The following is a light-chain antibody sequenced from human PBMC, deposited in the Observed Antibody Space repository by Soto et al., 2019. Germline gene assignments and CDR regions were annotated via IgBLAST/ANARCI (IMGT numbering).Light chain of an antibody. CDR3: QQGNSFPLT. CDR2: AAS. J-gene: IGKJ4*01. CDR1: QDISSS. V-gene: IGKV1-12*01. Sequence: DIQMTQSPSSVSASVGDRVTITCRASQDISSSLAWFQQKPGEAPRLLIYAASSLHSGVPSRFSDSGSGTDFTLTISSLQPEDFATYYCQQGNSFPLTFGGGTKVEIK.